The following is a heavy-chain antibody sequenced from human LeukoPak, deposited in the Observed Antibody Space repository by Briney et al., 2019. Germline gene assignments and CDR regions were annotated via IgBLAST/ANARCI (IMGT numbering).Heavy chain of an antibody. Sequence: SVKVSCKASGGTFSSYAISWVRQAPGQGLEWMGGIIPIFGTANYAQKFQGRVTITTDESTSTAYMELSSLRSEDTAVYYCAREVGASATDASDIWGQGTMVTVSS. CDR3: AREVGASATDASDI. D-gene: IGHD1-26*01. V-gene: IGHV1-69*05. J-gene: IGHJ3*02. CDR1: GGTFSSYA. CDR2: IIPIFGTA.